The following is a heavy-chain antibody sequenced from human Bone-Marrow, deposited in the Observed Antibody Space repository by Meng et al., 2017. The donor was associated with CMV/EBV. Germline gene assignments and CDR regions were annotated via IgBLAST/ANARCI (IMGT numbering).Heavy chain of an antibody. J-gene: IGHJ5*02. CDR3: AREYSSSFRFDP. CDR1: GGSISSSSYY. V-gene: IGHV4-39*07. Sequence: SETLSLTCTVSGGSISSSSYYWGWIRQPPGKGLEWIGSIYYSGSTYYNPSLKSRVTISVDTSKNQFSLKLSSVTAADTAVDYCAREYSSSFRFDPWGQGTLVTVSS. D-gene: IGHD6-6*01. CDR2: IYYSGST.